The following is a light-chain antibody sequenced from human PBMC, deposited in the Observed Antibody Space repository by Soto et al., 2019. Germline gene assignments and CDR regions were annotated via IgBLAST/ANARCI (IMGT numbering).Light chain of an antibody. Sequence: DIQMTQSPSSLSASVEDRVIITCRASQSISNHLNWYQQKPGKAPKLLIFAASSLQSGVPSRFSGSRSGPDFTLTISSLQPEDSATYYCQQSYSSPPTFGQGTKVEIK. CDR2: AAS. V-gene: IGKV1-39*01. CDR1: QSISNH. CDR3: QQSYSSPPT. J-gene: IGKJ1*01.